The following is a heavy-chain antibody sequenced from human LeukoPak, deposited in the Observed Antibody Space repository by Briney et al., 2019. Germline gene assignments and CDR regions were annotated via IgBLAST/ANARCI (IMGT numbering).Heavy chain of an antibody. CDR2: INHSGST. CDR3: ATLGEYYDSSGYYYN. V-gene: IGHV4-34*01. D-gene: IGHD3-22*01. CDR1: GGSFSGYY. Sequence: SETLSLTCAVYGGSFSGYYWSWIRQPPGKGLEWIGEINHSGSTNYNPSLRSRVTISVDTSKNQFSLKLTSVTAADTAVYYCATLGEYYDSSGYYYNWGQGTLVTVSS. J-gene: IGHJ4*02.